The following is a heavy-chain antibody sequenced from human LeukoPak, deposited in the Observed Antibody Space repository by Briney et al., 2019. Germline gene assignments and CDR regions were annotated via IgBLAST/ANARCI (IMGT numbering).Heavy chain of an antibody. CDR3: ARGRIAVALYYGMDV. V-gene: IGHV3-23*01. D-gene: IGHD6-19*01. CDR1: GGSISSVSDF. Sequence: ETLSLTCTVSGGSISSVSDFWGWIRQPPGKGLEWVSGIGGSGGRTYYADSVTGRFTISRDNSKNTVYLQMNSLRAADTAVYYCARGRIAVALYYGMDVWGHGTTVTVSS. CDR2: IGGSGGRT. J-gene: IGHJ6*02.